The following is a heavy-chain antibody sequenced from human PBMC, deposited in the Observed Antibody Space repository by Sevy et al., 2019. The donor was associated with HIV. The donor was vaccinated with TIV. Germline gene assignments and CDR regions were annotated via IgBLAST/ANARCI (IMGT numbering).Heavy chain of an antibody. Sequence: LSLTCAASGFTFSSYGMHWVRQAPGKGLEWVAVIWYDGTNKYYADSVKGRFTISRDNSRNTLYLQMNRLRAEDTAVYYCATDRNVWGTDLFDFWGQGTLVTVSS. CDR1: GFTFSSYG. CDR2: IWYDGTNK. J-gene: IGHJ4*02. D-gene: IGHD3-16*01. CDR3: ATDRNVWGTDLFDF. V-gene: IGHV3-33*01.